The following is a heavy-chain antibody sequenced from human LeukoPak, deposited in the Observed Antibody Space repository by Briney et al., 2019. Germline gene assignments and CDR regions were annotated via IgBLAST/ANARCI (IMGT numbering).Heavy chain of an antibody. CDR3: AKLSGSSGWYGFY. D-gene: IGHD6-19*01. J-gene: IGHJ4*02. Sequence: GESLQISCKGSGSSFTSYWIGWVRQLPGKGLEWMGIIYPGDSDTRYSPSFQGQVTISADKSISTAYLQWSSLKASDTAMYYCAKLSGSSGWYGFYWGQGTLVTVSS. CDR2: IYPGDSDT. V-gene: IGHV5-51*01. CDR1: GSSFTSYW.